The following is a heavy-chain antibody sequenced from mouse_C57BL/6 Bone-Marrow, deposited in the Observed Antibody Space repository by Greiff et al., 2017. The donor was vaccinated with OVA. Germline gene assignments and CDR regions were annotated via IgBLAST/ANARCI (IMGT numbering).Heavy chain of an antibody. J-gene: IGHJ2*01. CDR3: ARIDDYDQDFDY. CDR2: IHPNSGST. CDR1: GYTFTSYW. V-gene: IGHV1-64*01. Sequence: VKLQQPGAELVKPGASVKLSCKASGYTFTSYWMHWVKQRPGQGLEWIGMIHPNSGSTNYNEKFKSKATLTVDKSSSTAYMQLSSLTSEDSAVYYCARIDDYDQDFDYWGQGTTLTVSS. D-gene: IGHD2-4*01.